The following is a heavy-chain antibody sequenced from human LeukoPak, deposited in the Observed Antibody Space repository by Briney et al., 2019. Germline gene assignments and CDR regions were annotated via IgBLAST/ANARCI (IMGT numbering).Heavy chain of an antibody. Sequence: PGGTLRLSCAASEFHFSTHGMNWVRQAPGKGLEWVSAISGSGGSTYYADSVKGRFTISRDNSKNTLYLQMDSLRAEDTAVYYCAKDPSGSYYYYYYMDVWGKGTTVTVSS. CDR3: AKDPSGSYYYYYYMDV. CDR2: ISGSGGST. V-gene: IGHV3-23*01. D-gene: IGHD1-26*01. CDR1: EFHFSTHG. J-gene: IGHJ6*03.